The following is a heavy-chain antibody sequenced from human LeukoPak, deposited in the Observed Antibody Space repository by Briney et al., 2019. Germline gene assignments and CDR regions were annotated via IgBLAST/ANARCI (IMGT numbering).Heavy chain of an antibody. V-gene: IGHV7-4-1*02. Sequence: ASVKVSCKASGYTFTSYGISWVRQAPGQGLEWMGWIDTNTGNPTYAQGFTGRFVFSLDTSVSTAYLQISSLKAEDTAVYYCARGRAVGGKGAIGLWGQGTLVTVSS. CDR3: ARGRAVGGKGAIGL. J-gene: IGHJ4*02. D-gene: IGHD6-19*01. CDR1: GYTFTSYG. CDR2: IDTNTGNP.